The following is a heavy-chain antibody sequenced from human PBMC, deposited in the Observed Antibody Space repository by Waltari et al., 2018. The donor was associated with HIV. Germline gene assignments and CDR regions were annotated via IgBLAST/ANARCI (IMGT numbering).Heavy chain of an antibody. CDR1: GFTFSSYG. D-gene: IGHD1-26*01. CDR3: ARDKGAKLLRTLYDY. Sequence: QVQLVESGGGVVQPGRSLRLSCAASGFTFSSYGMHWVRQAPGKGLEWVAVIWYDGSNKYYADSVKGRLTISRDNSKNTLYLQMNSLRAEDTAVYYCARDKGAKLLRTLYDYWGQGTLVTVSS. CDR2: IWYDGSNK. J-gene: IGHJ4*02. V-gene: IGHV3-33*01.